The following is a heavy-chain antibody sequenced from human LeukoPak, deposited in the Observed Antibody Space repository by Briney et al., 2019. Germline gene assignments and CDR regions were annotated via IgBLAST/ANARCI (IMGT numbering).Heavy chain of an antibody. CDR3: ASLSSGSYAVDY. CDR2: INSDGRST. D-gene: IGHD1-26*01. J-gene: IGHJ4*02. Sequence: GPLRLSCAASGFTFSSSWMHWVRQVPGKGLVWVSRINSDGRSTSYADSVKGRFTISRDNAKNALHLQMNSLRAEDTAVYYCASLSSGSYAVDYWGQGTLVTVSS. V-gene: IGHV3-74*01. CDR1: GFTFSSSW.